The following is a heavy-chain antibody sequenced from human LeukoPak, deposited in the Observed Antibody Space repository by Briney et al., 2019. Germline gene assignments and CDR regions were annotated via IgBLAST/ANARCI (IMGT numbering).Heavy chain of an antibody. CDR1: GFTFSSYW. D-gene: IGHD2-15*01. J-gene: IGHJ3*02. Sequence: GGSLRRSCAASGFTFSSYWMHWVRQAPGKGLVWVSRIDTDGSFTSYADSVRGRFTISRDNAKNTLYLQMSSLRAEDTAVYYCATSIDNDAFDIWGQGTMVTVSS. CDR2: IDTDGSFT. CDR3: ATSIDNDAFDI. V-gene: IGHV3-74*01.